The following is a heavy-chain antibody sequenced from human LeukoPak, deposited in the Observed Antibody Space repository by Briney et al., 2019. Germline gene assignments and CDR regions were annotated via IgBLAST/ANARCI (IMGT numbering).Heavy chain of an antibody. CDR2: IKQDGSEK. D-gene: IGHD2-2*01. Sequence: PGGSLRLSCAASGFTFSSYWMSWVRQAPGKGLEWVANIKQDGSEKYYVDSVKGRFTISRDNAKNSLYLQMNSLRAEDTAVYYCARDGTPHCSSTSCYGGNYYYYMDVWGKGTTVTVSS. V-gene: IGHV3-7*01. CDR1: GFTFSSYW. J-gene: IGHJ6*03. CDR3: ARDGTPHCSSTSCYGGNYYYYMDV.